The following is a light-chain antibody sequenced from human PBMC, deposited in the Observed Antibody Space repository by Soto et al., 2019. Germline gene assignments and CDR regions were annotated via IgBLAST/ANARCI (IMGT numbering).Light chain of an antibody. V-gene: IGLV2-14*01. CDR3: SSYTRSSTHV. CDR2: DVS. J-gene: IGLJ1*01. Sequence: VRTQPASVAGFPGQSITISCTGTSSDVGGYNYVSWYQQHPGKAPKLMIYDVSNRPSGVSNRFSGSKSGNTASLTISGLQAEDEADYYFSSYTRSSTHVFGTRTKVTV. CDR1: SSDVGGYNY.